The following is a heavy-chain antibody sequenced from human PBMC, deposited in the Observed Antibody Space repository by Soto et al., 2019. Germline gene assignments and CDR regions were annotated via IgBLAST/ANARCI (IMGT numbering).Heavy chain of an antibody. Sequence: QVQLVQSGAEVKKPGSSVKVSCKASGGTFSSYAISWVRQAPGQGLEWMGGIIPIFGTANYAQKFQGRVTITPDESTSTAYMEVSSLRSADTAVYYCGGVGCCGGSCYSFYYGMDVWGQGTTVTVSS. J-gene: IGHJ6*02. CDR1: GGTFSSYA. CDR2: IIPIFGTA. D-gene: IGHD2-15*01. CDR3: GGVGCCGGSCYSFYYGMDV. V-gene: IGHV1-69*05.